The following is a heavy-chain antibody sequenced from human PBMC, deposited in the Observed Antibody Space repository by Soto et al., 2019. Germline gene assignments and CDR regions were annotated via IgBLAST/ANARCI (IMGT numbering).Heavy chain of an antibody. J-gene: IGHJ4*02. CDR3: ASLARDYGVRYFDY. V-gene: IGHV4-39*01. Sequence: PSETLSLTCTVSGGSISSSRYYWGWIRQPPRNGLEWIGSIYYSGSTYYNPSLKSRVTISVDTSKNQFSLKLSSVSAADTAVYYCASLARDYGVRYFDYSGQGTLVTVSS. CDR1: GGSISSSRYY. D-gene: IGHD4-17*01. CDR2: IYYSGST.